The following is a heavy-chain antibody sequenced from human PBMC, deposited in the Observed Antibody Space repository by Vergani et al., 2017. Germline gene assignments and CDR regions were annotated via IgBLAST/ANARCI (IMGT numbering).Heavy chain of an antibody. Sequence: VHLVESGGGVVQPGRSLRLSCVVSGFTSSYYGMHWVRQAPGKGLEWVSSISSSSSYIYYADSVKGRFTISRDNAKNSLYLQMNSLRAEDTAVYYCAREKPRSSSFDYWGQGTLVTVSS. CDR1: GFTSSYYG. J-gene: IGHJ4*02. V-gene: IGHV3-21*01. D-gene: IGHD6-6*01. CDR3: AREKPRSSSFDY. CDR2: ISSSSSYI.